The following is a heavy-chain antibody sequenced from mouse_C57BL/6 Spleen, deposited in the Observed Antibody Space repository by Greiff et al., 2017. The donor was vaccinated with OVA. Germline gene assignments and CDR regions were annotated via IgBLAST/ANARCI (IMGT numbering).Heavy chain of an antibody. Sequence: QVQLKQSGTELVKPGASVKLSCKASGYTFTSYWMHWVKQRPGQGLEWIGNINPSNGGTNYNEKFKSKATLTVDKSSSTAYMQLSSLTSEDSAVYYCARLLRSHYFDYWGQGTTLTVSS. CDR2: INPSNGGT. CDR3: ARLLRSHYFDY. D-gene: IGHD1-1*01. J-gene: IGHJ2*01. V-gene: IGHV1-53*01. CDR1: GYTFTSYW.